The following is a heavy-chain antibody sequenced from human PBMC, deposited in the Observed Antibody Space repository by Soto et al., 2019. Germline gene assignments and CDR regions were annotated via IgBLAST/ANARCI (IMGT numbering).Heavy chain of an antibody. Sequence: QVQLQESGPGLVKPSQTLSLTCTVSGGSISTVDYWWSWIRQSPDMGLEWIGHIYDVVRAYNNPSLEGRVTMSVDTSKSQLSLTLSSVSAADTAVYYCARGPSGDKVDSWGQGPLVTVSS. CDR2: IYDVVRA. D-gene: IGHD7-27*01. CDR3: ARGPSGDKVDS. J-gene: IGHJ4*02. V-gene: IGHV4-30-4*01. CDR1: GGSISTVDYW.